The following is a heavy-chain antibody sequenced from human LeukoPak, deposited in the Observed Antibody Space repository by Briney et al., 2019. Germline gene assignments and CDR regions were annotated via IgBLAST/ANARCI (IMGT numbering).Heavy chain of an antibody. J-gene: IGHJ4*02. CDR2: ISGSGGST. V-gene: IGHV3-23*01. CDR1: GFTFSSYA. Sequence: QPGGSLRLSCAASGFTFSSYAMSWVRQAPGKGLEWVSAISGSGGSTYYADSVKGRFTISRDNSKNTLYLQMNSLRAEDTAVYYCAKTYYDILAGYYYFDYWGQGTLVTVSS. D-gene: IGHD3-9*01. CDR3: AKTYYDILAGYYYFDY.